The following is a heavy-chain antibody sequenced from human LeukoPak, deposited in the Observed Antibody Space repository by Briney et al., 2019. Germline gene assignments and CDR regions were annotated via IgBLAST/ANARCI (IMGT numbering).Heavy chain of an antibody. CDR3: ARDDILTGYYPL. J-gene: IGHJ4*02. CDR2: ISAYNGNT. V-gene: IGHV1-18*01. Sequence: ASVKVTCKASDYTFTNYGISWVRQAPGQGLVWMGWISAYNGNTNYAQKLQGRVTMTTDTSTSTAYMELRSLRSDDTAVYYCARDDILTGYYPLWGQGTLVTVSS. D-gene: IGHD3-9*01. CDR1: DYTFTNYG.